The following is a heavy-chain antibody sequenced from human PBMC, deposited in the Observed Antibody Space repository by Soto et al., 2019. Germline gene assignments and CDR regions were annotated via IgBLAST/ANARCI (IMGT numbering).Heavy chain of an antibody. Sequence: GSLRLSCAAAGVTFSSYGMHWVRQAPGRGLEWVAVISYDGSNKYYADSVKGRFTISRDNSKNTLYLQMNSLRAEDTAVYYCATGYTYYYGSGTLVYWGQGPLVTVSS. CDR1: GVTFSSYG. D-gene: IGHD3-10*01. J-gene: IGHJ4*02. V-gene: IGHV3-30*03. CDR2: ISYDGSNK. CDR3: ATGYTYYYGSGTLVY.